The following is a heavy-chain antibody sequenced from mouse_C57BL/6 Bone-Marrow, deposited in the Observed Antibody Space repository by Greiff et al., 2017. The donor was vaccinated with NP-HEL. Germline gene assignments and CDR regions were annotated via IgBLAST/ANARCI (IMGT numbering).Heavy chain of an antibody. Sequence: VQLQQSGPVLVKPGASVKMSCKASGYTFTDYYMNWVKQSHGKSLEWIGVINPYNGGTSYNQQFKGKATLTVDKSSSTAYMELNSLTSEDSAVYYGAREGGTPFDYWGQGTTLTVSS. CDR1: GYTFTDYY. D-gene: IGHD3-3*01. J-gene: IGHJ2*01. CDR3: AREGGTPFDY. CDR2: INPYNGGT. V-gene: IGHV1-19*01.